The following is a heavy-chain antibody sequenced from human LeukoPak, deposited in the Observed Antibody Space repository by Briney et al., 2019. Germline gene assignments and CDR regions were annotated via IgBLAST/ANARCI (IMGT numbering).Heavy chain of an antibody. CDR2: IKSKTDGGTT. Sequence: KAGGSLRLSCAASGFTVSSKYMSWVRQAPGKGLEWVGRIKSKTDGGTTDYAAPVKGRFTISRDDSKNTLYLQMNSLKTEDTAVYYCTTDKYSYDPFIDYWGQGTLVTVSS. CDR1: GFTVSSKY. CDR3: TTDKYSYDPFIDY. J-gene: IGHJ4*02. D-gene: IGHD5-18*01. V-gene: IGHV3-15*01.